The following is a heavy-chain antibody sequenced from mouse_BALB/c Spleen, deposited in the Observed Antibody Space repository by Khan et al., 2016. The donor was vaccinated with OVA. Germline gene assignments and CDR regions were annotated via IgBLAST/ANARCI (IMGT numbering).Heavy chain of an antibody. Sequence: QQSGPGLVKPSQSLSLTCTVTGYSITSGYGWNWIRQFPGNKLEWMGYISYRGSTNYNPSLKSRISITRDTSKNQFFLQLNSVTTEDTATYYCARTARIKYWGQGTTLTVSS. CDR3: ARTARIKY. V-gene: IGHV3-2*02. D-gene: IGHD1-2*01. CDR2: ISYRGST. J-gene: IGHJ2*01. CDR1: GYSITSGYG.